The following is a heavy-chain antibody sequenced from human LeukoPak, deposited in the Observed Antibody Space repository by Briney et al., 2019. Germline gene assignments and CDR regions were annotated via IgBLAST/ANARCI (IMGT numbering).Heavy chain of an antibody. CDR3: ARGSVYYYDSSGYDY. J-gene: IGHJ4*02. CDR1: GFTFSSYW. Sequence: GGSLRLSCAAFGFTFSSYWMSWVRQAPGKGLEWVANIRQDGSEKYYVDSVKGRFTISRDNAKNSLYLQMNSLRAEDTAVYYCARGSVYYYDSSGYDYWGQGTLVTVSS. V-gene: IGHV3-7*01. D-gene: IGHD3-22*01. CDR2: IRQDGSEK.